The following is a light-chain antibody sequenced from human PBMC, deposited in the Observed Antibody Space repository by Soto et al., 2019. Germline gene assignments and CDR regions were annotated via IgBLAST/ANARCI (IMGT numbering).Light chain of an antibody. J-gene: IGLJ2*01. Sequence: QSVLTQPPSASGTPGQRVTISCSGSSSNIGSNTINWYQQLPGTAPKLLIYSNEQRPSGVPDRFSGSKSGTSASLAINGLQSEDEADYYCAAWDDSLNGVVFGGGTKLTVL. CDR1: SSNIGSNT. V-gene: IGLV1-44*01. CDR2: SNE. CDR3: AAWDDSLNGVV.